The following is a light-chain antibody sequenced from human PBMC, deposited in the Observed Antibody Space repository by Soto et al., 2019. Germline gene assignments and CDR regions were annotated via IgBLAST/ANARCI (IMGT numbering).Light chain of an antibody. CDR1: QTISSW. J-gene: IGKJ1*01. V-gene: IGKV1-5*03. Sequence: DLHTAQSPSTLSGSVGARVTNPCRASQTISSWLAWYQQKPGKAPKLLIYKASTLKSGVPSRFSGSGSGTEFTLTISSLQPDDFATYYCQHYNSYSEAFGQGTKVDIK. CDR2: KAS. CDR3: QHYNSYSEA.